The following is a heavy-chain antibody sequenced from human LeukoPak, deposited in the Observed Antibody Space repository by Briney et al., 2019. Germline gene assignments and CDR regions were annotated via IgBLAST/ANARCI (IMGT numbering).Heavy chain of an antibody. CDR1: GYTFTSYY. V-gene: IGHV1-46*01. CDR2: INPSGGST. Sequence: ASVKVSCKASGYTFTSYYMHWVRQAPGQGLEWMGIINPSGGSTSYAQKFQGRVTMTRDTSTSTVYMELSSLRSEDTAVYYCARDPSIGEATVPRDYWGQGTLVTVSS. CDR3: ARDPSIGEATVPRDY. J-gene: IGHJ4*02. D-gene: IGHD3-10*01.